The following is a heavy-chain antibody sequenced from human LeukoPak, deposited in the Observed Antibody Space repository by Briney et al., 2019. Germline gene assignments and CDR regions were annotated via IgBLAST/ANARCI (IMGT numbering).Heavy chain of an antibody. J-gene: IGHJ6*03. Sequence: SETLPLNCTVSGGSVSRNNYYWVWIRQPPGKGLEWIGTIYYSGGTYRNPSLKSRVTMSLDTSKNQFSLKLSSVTAADTAIYYCARGPTTLRGRTYYYYYMDVWGKGTTVTVSS. CDR2: IYYSGGT. CDR1: GGSVSRNNYY. V-gene: IGHV4-39*07. CDR3: ARGPTTLRGRTYYYYYMDV. D-gene: IGHD3-10*01.